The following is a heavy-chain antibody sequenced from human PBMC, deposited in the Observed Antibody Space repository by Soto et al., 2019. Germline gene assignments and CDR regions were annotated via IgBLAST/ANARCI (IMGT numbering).Heavy chain of an antibody. J-gene: IGHJ6*03. CDR1: GGSISSSSYY. D-gene: IGHD2-2*01. Sequence: SETLSLTCTVSGGSISSSSYYWGWIRQPPGKGLEWIGSIYYSGSTYYNPSLKSRVTISVDTSKNQFSLKLSSVTAADTAVYYCAREDIVVVPAAPRKGDYYYMDVWGKGTTVTVSS. CDR3: AREDIVVVPAAPRKGDYYYMDV. V-gene: IGHV4-39*02. CDR2: IYYSGST.